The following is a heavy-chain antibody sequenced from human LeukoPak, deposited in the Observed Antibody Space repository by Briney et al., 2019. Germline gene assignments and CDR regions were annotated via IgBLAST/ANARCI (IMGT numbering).Heavy chain of an antibody. Sequence: PSETLSLTCTVSGYSISSGYYWGWIRQPPGKGLEWIGSIYHSGGTYYNPSLKSRVTISVDTSKNQFSLKLSSVTAADTAVYYCARDSSMTTDYWGQGTLVTVSS. V-gene: IGHV4-38-2*02. CDR2: IYHSGGT. J-gene: IGHJ4*02. CDR1: GYSISSGYY. CDR3: ARDSSMTTDY. D-gene: IGHD4-11*01.